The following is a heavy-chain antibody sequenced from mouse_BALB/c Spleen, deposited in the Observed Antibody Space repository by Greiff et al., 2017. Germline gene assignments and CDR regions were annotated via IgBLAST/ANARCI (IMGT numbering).Heavy chain of an antibody. Sequence: QVQLQQSGAELMKPGASVKISCKATGYTFSSYWIEWVKQRPGHGLEWIGEILPGSGSTNYNEKFKGKATFTADTSSNTAYMQLSSLTSEDSAVYYCARKGYYYGSSYYAMDYWGQGTSVTVSS. CDR1: GYTFSSYW. V-gene: IGHV1-9*01. D-gene: IGHD1-1*01. CDR2: ILPGSGST. CDR3: ARKGYYYGSSYYAMDY. J-gene: IGHJ4*01.